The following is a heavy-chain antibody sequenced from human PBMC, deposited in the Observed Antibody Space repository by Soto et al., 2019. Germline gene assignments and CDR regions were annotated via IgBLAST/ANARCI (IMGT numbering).Heavy chain of an antibody. CDR1: GVTLNDYA. J-gene: IGHJ4*02. CDR3: ATGLLAAAPLNY. D-gene: IGHD6-13*01. V-gene: IGHV1-69*06. Sequence: QVQLVQSGAEVMKPGSSVKVSCRAAGVTLNDYALSWVRQAPGQGLEWMGGIIPLSASAKLAHKFQGRVTITADISTRTAYMEMTSVRSEDTEVYYCATGLLAAAPLNYWGQGTLVTVSS. CDR2: IIPLSASA.